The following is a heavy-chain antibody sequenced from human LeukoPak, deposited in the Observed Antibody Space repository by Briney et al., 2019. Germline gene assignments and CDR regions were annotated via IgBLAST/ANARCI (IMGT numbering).Heavy chain of an antibody. Sequence: ASETLSLTCAVYGGSFSGYYWSWIRQPPGKGLEWIGEINHSGSTNYNPSLKSRVTISVDTSKNQFSLKLSSVTAADTAVYYCAREGEDDYNPTPFDYWGQGTLVTVSS. CDR2: INHSGST. CDR1: GGSFSGYY. CDR3: AREGEDDYNPTPFDY. V-gene: IGHV4-34*01. D-gene: IGHD5-24*01. J-gene: IGHJ4*02.